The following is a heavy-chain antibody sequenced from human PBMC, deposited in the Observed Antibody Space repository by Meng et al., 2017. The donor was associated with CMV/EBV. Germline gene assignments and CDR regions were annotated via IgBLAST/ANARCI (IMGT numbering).Heavy chain of an antibody. CDR3: ARGLIAARRGLFDY. D-gene: IGHD6-6*01. V-gene: IGHV5-51*01. CDR2: IYPGDSDT. J-gene: IGHJ4*02. CDR1: GYSFTGYW. Sequence: GESLMISCKGSGYSFTGYWIGWVRPMPGKGLEWMGIIYPGDSDTRYRPSFQGQVTISADKSISTAYLQWSSLKASDTAMYYCARGLIAARRGLFDYWGQGTLVTVSS.